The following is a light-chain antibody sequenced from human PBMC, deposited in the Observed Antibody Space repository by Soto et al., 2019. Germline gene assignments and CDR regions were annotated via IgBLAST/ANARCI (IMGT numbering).Light chain of an antibody. V-gene: IGLV2-14*01. CDR1: SSDVGGYNY. CDR3: SSYTSSSTKV. Sequence: ALTQPASVSGSPGQSITISCTGTSSDVGGYNYVSWYQQHPGKAPKLMIYDVSNRPSGVSNRFSGSKSGNTASLTISGLQAEDEVDYYCSSYTSSSTKVFGTGTKVTVL. J-gene: IGLJ1*01. CDR2: DVS.